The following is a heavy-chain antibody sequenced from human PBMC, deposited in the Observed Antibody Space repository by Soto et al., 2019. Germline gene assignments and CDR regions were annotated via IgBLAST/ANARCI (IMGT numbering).Heavy chain of an antibody. V-gene: IGHV1-3*01. Sequence: QVQLVQSGAEVKKPGASVKVSCKASGYTFTSYAMDWVRQAPGQRLEWMGWINAGNGNTKYSQKFQGRVTITRDTSASTAYMELSSLRSEDTAVYYCAGDMGFGLSDYWGQGTLVTVSS. CDR1: GYTFTSYA. CDR2: INAGNGNT. CDR3: AGDMGFGLSDY. D-gene: IGHD3-10*01. J-gene: IGHJ4*02.